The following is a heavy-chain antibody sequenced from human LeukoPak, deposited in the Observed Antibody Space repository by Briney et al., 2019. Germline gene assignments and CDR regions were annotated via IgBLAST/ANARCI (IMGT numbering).Heavy chain of an antibody. D-gene: IGHD1-26*01. CDR2: MYYSGST. CDR1: GGSISSYY. V-gene: IGHV4-59*01. Sequence: SETLSLTCTVSGGSISSYYWSWIRQPPGKGLEWIGYMYYSGSTNYNPSLKSRVTISVDTSKNQFSLKLSSVTAADTAVYYCASLYSGSYDTGSFDYFNYWGQGTLVTVSS. CDR3: ASLYSGSYDTGSFDYFNY. J-gene: IGHJ4*02.